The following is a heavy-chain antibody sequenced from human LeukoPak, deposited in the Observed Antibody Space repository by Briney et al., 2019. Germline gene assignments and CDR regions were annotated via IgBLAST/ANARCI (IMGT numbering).Heavy chain of an antibody. D-gene: IGHD3-10*01. CDR3: ASSPYGSGSYYSSPSYYMDV. V-gene: IGHV1-18*01. J-gene: IGHJ6*03. CDR2: ISAYNGNT. CDR1: GYTFTSYG. Sequence: ASVKVSCKASGYTFTSYGISWVRQAPGQGLEWMGWISAYNGNTNYAQKLQGRVTMTTDTSTSTAYMELRGLRSDDTAVYYCASSPYGSGSYYSSPSYYMDVWGKGTTVTVFS.